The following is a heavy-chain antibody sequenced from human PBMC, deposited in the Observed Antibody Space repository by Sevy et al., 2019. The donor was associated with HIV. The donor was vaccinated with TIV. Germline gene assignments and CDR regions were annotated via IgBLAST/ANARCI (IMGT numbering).Heavy chain of an antibody. J-gene: IGHJ5*02. V-gene: IGHV4-34*01. D-gene: IGHD2-2*01. CDR2: INESGIT. CDR3: ARSPPVVVVPGAPSWFDP. Sequence: SEPLSLTCAVHDGSFSGYYWNWIRQLPGTGLEWIGEINESGITYYNPSLKSRVTISVDTSKKQFSLKLNSVTAVDSAVYFCARSPPVVVVPGAPSWFDPWGQGTLVTVSS. CDR1: DGSFSGYY.